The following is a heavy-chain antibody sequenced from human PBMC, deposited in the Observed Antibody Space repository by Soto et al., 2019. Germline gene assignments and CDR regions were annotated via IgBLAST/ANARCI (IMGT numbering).Heavy chain of an antibody. V-gene: IGHV4-34*01. CDR2: INHSGST. CDR3: AREGGRGIVVVPTTMPFFDY. D-gene: IGHD2-2*01. J-gene: IGHJ4*02. Sequence: SETLSLTCAVYGGSFSGYYWSWIRQPPGKGLEWIGEINHSGSTNCNPSLTSRVTLSVDTSKNQFSLKLSSVTAADTAVYYCAREGGRGIVVVPTTMPFFDYWGQGTLVTVSS. CDR1: GGSFSGYY.